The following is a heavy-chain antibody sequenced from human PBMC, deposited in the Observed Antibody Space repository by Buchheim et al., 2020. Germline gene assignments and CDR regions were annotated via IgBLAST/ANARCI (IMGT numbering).Heavy chain of an antibody. CDR1: GGSISSYY. Sequence: QVQLQESGPGLVKPSETLSLTCTVSGGSISSYYWSWIRQPPGKGLEWIGYIYYSGSTNYNPSLKSRVTISVDTSKNKFSLKLSSVTAADTAVYYCARGTYYYGSGSYYNGGYYFDYWGQGTL. J-gene: IGHJ4*02. D-gene: IGHD3-10*01. CDR2: IYYSGST. CDR3: ARGTYYYGSGSYYNGGYYFDY. V-gene: IGHV4-59*01.